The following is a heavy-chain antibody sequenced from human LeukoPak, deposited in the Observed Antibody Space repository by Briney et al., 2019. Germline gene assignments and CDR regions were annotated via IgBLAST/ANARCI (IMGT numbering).Heavy chain of an antibody. CDR1: GFTFSSYG. D-gene: IGHD1-1*01. J-gene: IGHJ4*02. CDR2: ISYDGSNK. Sequence: PGRSLRLSCAASGFTFSSYGMHWVRQAPGKGLEWVAVISYDGSNKYYADSVKGRFTISRDNSKNTLYLQMNSLRAEDTAVYYCARVRTGTTFWNWGQGTLVTVSS. CDR3: ARVRTGTTFWN. V-gene: IGHV3-30*03.